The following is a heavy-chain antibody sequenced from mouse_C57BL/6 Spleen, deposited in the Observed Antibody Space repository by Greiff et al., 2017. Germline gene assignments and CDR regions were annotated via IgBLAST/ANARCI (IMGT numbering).Heavy chain of an antibody. CDR3: ARDYYGSSLYYYAMGY. CDR2: IYPGDGDT. J-gene: IGHJ4*01. D-gene: IGHD1-1*01. CDR1: GYAFSSYW. V-gene: IGHV1-80*01. Sequence: VQLQQSGAELVKPGASVKISCKASGYAFSSYWMNWVKQRPGKGLEWIGQIYPGDGDTNYNGKFKGKATLTADKSSSTAYMQLSSLTSEDSAVYFCARDYYGSSLYYYAMGYWGQGTSVTVSS.